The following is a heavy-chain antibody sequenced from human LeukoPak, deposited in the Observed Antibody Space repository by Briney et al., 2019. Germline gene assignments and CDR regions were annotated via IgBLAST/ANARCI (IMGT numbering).Heavy chain of an antibody. V-gene: IGHV1-46*01. CDR1: GYTFTSYY. Sequence: ASVKVSCKASGYTFTSYYMHWVRQAPGQGLEWMGIINPSGGSTSYAQKFQGRVTMTRDTSTSTVYMELSRLRSEDTAVYYCARDGYYYDSSGYYSDYWGQGTLVTVSS. D-gene: IGHD3-22*01. CDR3: ARDGYYYDSSGYYSDY. CDR2: INPSGGST. J-gene: IGHJ4*02.